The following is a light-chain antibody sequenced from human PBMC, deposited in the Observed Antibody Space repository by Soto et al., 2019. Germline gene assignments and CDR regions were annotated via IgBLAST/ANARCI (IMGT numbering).Light chain of an antibody. Sequence: QSALTQPRSVSGSPGQSVIISCTGASSDVGGYNYVSWYQQHPGKAPKLMIYDVSQRPSGVPDRFSGSKSGNTASLTISGLQAEDEADYYCCSYAGTNNWGVFGGGTKVTVL. J-gene: IGLJ3*02. CDR2: DVS. V-gene: IGLV2-11*01. CDR1: SSDVGGYNY. CDR3: CSYAGTNNWGV.